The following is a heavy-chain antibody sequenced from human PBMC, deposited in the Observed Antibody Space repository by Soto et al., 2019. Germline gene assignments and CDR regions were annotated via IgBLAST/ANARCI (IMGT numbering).Heavy chain of an antibody. V-gene: IGHV4-59*01. Sequence: PSETLSLTCTVSGGSISSYYWSWIRQPPGKGLEWIGYIYYSGSTNYNPSLKSRVTISVDTSKNQFSLKLSSVTAADTAVYYCARALHYYDSSGYIFDPWGQGTLVTVS. CDR3: ARALHYYDSSGYIFDP. CDR2: IYYSGST. J-gene: IGHJ5*02. D-gene: IGHD3-22*01. CDR1: GGSISSYY.